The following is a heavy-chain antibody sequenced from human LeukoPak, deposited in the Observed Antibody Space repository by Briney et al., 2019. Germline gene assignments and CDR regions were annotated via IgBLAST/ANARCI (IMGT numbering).Heavy chain of an antibody. J-gene: IGHJ4*02. D-gene: IGHD6-13*01. Sequence: ASVTVSYKASGYTFPIYDINWVRQATGQGREWMGWMNPNSDNTGYAQKFQGRVTITRNTSIRTAYMELSSLRSEDTAVYDCARGRGGGSSRNDYWGQGTLVTVS. CDR2: MNPNSDNT. CDR3: ARGRGGGSSRNDY. V-gene: IGHV1-8*03. CDR1: GYTFPIYD.